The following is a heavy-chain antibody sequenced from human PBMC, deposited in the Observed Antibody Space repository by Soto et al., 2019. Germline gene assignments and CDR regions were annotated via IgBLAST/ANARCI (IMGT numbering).Heavy chain of an antibody. CDR1: GGSISSGGYY. D-gene: IGHD4-17*01. V-gene: IGHV4-31*03. Sequence: SETLSLTCTVSGGSISSGGYYWSWIRQHPGKGLEWIGYIYYSGSTYYNPSLKSRVTISVDTSKNQFSLNLSSVTAAYTAVYYCARGYEDYLAAFDIWGQGTMVTVSS. CDR3: ARGYEDYLAAFDI. CDR2: IYYSGST. J-gene: IGHJ3*02.